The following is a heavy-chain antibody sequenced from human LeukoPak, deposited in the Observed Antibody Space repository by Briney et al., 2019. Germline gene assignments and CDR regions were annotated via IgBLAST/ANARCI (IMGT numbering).Heavy chain of an antibody. V-gene: IGHV4-4*07. CDR2: IYTSGST. CDR1: GGSISSYY. J-gene: IGHJ4*02. D-gene: IGHD6-13*01. CDR3: AAEGDYSSSWYGEDYFDY. Sequence: TSETLSLTCAVSGGSISSYYWSWIRQPAGKGLEWIGRIYTSGSTNYNPSLKSRVTMSVDTSKNQFSLKLSSVTAADTAVYYCAAEGDYSSSWYGEDYFDYWGQGTLVTVSS.